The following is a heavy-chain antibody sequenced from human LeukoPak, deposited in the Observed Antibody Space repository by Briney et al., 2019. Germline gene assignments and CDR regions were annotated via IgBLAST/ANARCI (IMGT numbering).Heavy chain of an antibody. Sequence: SETLSLTCTVSGGSISDYYWTWIRQPPGKGLEWIGYISYIGTTNYNPSLKSRVTLSIDTSKNQFSLKLRSVTAADTAVYYCARRRDETATAAGYYHMDVWGKGTTVTVSS. J-gene: IGHJ6*03. CDR2: ISYIGTT. D-gene: IGHD3-22*01. V-gene: IGHV4-59*01. CDR3: ARRRDETATAAGYYHMDV. CDR1: GGSISDYY.